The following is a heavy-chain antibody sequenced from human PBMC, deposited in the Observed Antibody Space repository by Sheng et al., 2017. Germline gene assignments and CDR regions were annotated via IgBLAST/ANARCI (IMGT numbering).Heavy chain of an antibody. CDR1: GYSISSGYY. V-gene: IGHV4-38-2*01. D-gene: IGHD3-22*01. CDR2: IYHSGST. J-gene: IGHJ4*02. Sequence: QVQLQESGPGLVKPSETLSLTCAVSGYSISSGYYWGWIRAAPREGLEWIGSIYHSGSTYYNPSLKSRVTISVDTSKNQFSLKLSSVTAADTAVYYCARTSYYDSSGYYSWGQGTLVTVSS. CDR3: ARTSYYDSSGYYS.